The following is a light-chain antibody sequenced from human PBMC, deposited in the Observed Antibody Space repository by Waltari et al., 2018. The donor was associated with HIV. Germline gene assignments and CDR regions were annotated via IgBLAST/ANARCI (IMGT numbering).Light chain of an antibody. V-gene: IGLV1-44*01. CDR3: AAWDDSLNGM. Sequence: QSVLTQPPSVSGTPGQNVTISCSGSSSNLGSNIVNWYQQLPGAAPKLLIYSNDQRPSGVPDRFSGSKSATSASLAISGLQSADEADYYCAAWDDSLNGMFGGGTKLTVL. CDR2: SND. J-gene: IGLJ3*02. CDR1: SSNLGSNI.